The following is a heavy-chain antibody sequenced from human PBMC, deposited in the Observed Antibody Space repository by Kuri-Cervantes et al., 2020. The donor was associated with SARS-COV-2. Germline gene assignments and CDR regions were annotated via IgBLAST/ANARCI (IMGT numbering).Heavy chain of an antibody. Sequence: ASVKVSCKASGYTFTSYGISWVRQAPGQGLEWMGWISAYNGNTNYAQKLQGRVTMTTDTSTSTAYMELRSLRSDDTAVYYCARDPNHDSSGYYGLTFDYWGQGTLVTDSS. CDR1: GYTFTSYG. J-gene: IGHJ4*02. D-gene: IGHD3-22*01. CDR2: ISAYNGNT. CDR3: ARDPNHDSSGYYGLTFDY. V-gene: IGHV1-18*01.